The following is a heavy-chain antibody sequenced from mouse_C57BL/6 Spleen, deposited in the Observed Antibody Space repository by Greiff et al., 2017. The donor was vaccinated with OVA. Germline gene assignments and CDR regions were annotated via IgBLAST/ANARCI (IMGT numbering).Heavy chain of an antibody. J-gene: IGHJ4*01. V-gene: IGHV1-52*01. CDR2: IDPSDSET. D-gene: IGHD3-3*01. CDR1: GYTFTSYW. Sequence: QQSCKASGYTFTSYWMHWVKQRPIQGLEWIGNIDPSDSETHYNQKFKDKATLTVDKSSSTAYMQLSSLTSEDSAVYYCARSGGVGTEAMDYWGQGTSVTVSS. CDR3: ARSGGVGTEAMDY.